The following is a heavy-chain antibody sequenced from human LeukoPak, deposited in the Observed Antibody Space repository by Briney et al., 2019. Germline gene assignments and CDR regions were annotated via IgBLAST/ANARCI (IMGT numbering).Heavy chain of an antibody. J-gene: IGHJ3*02. V-gene: IGHV4-59*01. D-gene: IGHD1-26*01. Sequence: PSETLSLTCAVSGGSISSYYWNWIRQPPGKGLEWIGYIYYSGSTNYNPSLKSRVTVSVDTSKNQFSLKLSSVTAADTAVFYCARGRAGAHAFDIWGQGTMVTVSS. CDR3: ARGRAGAHAFDI. CDR2: IYYSGST. CDR1: GGSISSYY.